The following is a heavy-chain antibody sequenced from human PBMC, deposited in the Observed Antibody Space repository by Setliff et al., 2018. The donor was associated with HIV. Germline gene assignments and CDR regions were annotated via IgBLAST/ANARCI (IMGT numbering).Heavy chain of an antibody. V-gene: IGHV1-8*01. D-gene: IGHD3-10*01. CDR1: GYTFTKYD. Sequence: GASVKVSCKASGYTFTKYDINWVRQATGQGLEWMGWMNPNSGDAIYAQNFQGRVTMTRDTSINAAYMELRGLRSDDTAVYYCARNFGLSPSGKYYYYYGMDIWGEGTTVTVSS. CDR2: MNPNSGDA. CDR3: ARNFGLSPSGKYYYYYGMDI. J-gene: IGHJ6*04.